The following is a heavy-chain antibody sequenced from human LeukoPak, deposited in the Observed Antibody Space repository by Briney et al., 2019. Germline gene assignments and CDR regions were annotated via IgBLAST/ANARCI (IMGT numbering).Heavy chain of an antibody. V-gene: IGHV4-39*01. CDR2: MYYSGST. Sequence: SETLSLTCTVSGGSISSSSYYWGWIRQPPGKGLEWIGSMYYSGSTYYNQSLKSRVTISVDTSKNQFSLKLSSVTAADTAVYYCARVSAGYTSGWHFDYWGQGTLVTVSS. J-gene: IGHJ4*02. CDR3: ARVSAGYTSGWHFDY. CDR1: GGSISSSSYY. D-gene: IGHD6-19*01.